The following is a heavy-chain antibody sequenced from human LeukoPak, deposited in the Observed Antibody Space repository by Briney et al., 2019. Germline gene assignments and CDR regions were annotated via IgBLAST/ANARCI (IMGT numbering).Heavy chain of an antibody. CDR3: ARRLHSSWYAD. V-gene: IGHV3-30*03. CDR1: GFTFSSYG. J-gene: IGHJ4*02. Sequence: PGGSLRLSCEASGFTFSSYGMSWVRQAPGKGLEWVAVISYDGSNKYYADSVKGRFTISRDNSKNTLYLQMNSLRAEDTAVYYCARRLHSSWYADWGQGTLVTVSS. CDR2: ISYDGSNK. D-gene: IGHD6-13*01.